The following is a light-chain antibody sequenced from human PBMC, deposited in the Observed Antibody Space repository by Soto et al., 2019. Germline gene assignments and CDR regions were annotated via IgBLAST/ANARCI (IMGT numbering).Light chain of an antibody. CDR2: KAS. CDR3: QQYKSYSAT. V-gene: IGKV1-5*03. CDR1: QSVDTW. J-gene: IGKJ3*01. Sequence: DIQMTQSPSTLSASVGDRVTITCRASQSVDTWLAWYQQKPGKAPDLLIDKASSLESGVPSRFSGSGSGTEFTLTIRCLQPDDFATYYCQQYKSYSATFGPGTKVDI.